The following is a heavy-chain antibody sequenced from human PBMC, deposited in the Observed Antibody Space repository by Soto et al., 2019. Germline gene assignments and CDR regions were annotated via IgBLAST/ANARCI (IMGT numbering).Heavy chain of an antibody. V-gene: IGHV1-69*13. CDR2: IIPIFGTA. CDR3: ARTIAVAGPGAFDI. D-gene: IGHD6-19*01. CDR1: GGTFSSYS. J-gene: IGHJ3*02. Sequence: SVKVSCKASGGTFSSYSISWVRQAPGQGLEWMGGIIPIFGTANYAQKFQGRVTITADESTSTAYMELSSLRSEDTAVYYCARTIAVAGPGAFDIWGQGTMVTVSS.